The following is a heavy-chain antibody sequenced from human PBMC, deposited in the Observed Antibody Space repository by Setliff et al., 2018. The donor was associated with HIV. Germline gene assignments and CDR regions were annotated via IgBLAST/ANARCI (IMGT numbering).Heavy chain of an antibody. CDR1: GGTFSSYA. CDR2: IIPILATS. V-gene: IGHV1-69*05. CDR3: ARVIAAAGSYYYYYYGMDV. D-gene: IGHD6-13*01. Sequence: SVKVSCKPSGGTFSSYAISWVRQAPGQGLEWMGRIIPILATSNYTQKFQGRVTMTTHTSTSTAYMELRSLRSDDTAVYYCARVIAAAGSYYYYYYGMDVWGQGTTVTVSS. J-gene: IGHJ6*02.